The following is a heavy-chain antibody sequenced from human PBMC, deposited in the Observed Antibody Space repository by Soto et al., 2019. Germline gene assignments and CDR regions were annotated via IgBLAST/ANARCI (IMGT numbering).Heavy chain of an antibody. D-gene: IGHD6-13*01. CDR2: IIPIFGTA. J-gene: IGHJ4*02. CDR1: GGTFSSYA. CDR3: ARVIAAAVNLYYFDY. V-gene: IGHV1-69*13. Sequence: SVKVSCKASGGTFSSYAISWVRQAPGQGLEWMGGIIPIFGTANYAQKFQGRVTITADESTSTAYMELSSLRSEDTAVYYCARVIAAAVNLYYFDYWGQGTLVTVSS.